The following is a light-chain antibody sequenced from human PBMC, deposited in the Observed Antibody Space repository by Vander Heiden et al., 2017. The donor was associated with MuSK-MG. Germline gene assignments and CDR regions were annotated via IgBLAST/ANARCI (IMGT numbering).Light chain of an antibody. CDR2: GAS. Sequence: QAPRLLIYGASTRATGIPARFSGSGSGTEFTLTISSLQSEDFAVYYWQQDNTSITFGQGTRLDIK. J-gene: IGKJ5*01. V-gene: IGKV3D-15*01. CDR3: QQDNTSIT.